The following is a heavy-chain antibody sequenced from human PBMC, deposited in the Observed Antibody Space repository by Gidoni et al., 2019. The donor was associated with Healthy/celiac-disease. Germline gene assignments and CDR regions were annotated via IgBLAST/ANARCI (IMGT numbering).Heavy chain of an antibody. CDR1: GFTFSSYD. CDR2: IGTAGDT. Sequence: EVQLVASGGGLVQPGGSLSLPCAASGFTFSSYDMPWVRQATGKGLEWVSAIGTAGDTYYPGSVKGRFTISRENAKNSLYLQMNSLRAGDTAVYYCARDLRRGYYYYGMDVWGQGTTVTVSS. V-gene: IGHV3-13*01. J-gene: IGHJ6*02. CDR3: ARDLRRGYYYYGMDV.